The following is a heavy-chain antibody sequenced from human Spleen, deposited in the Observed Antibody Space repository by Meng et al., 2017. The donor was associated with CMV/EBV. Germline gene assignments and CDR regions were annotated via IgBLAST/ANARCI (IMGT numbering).Heavy chain of an antibody. CDR2: IRSKANNYAT. CDR3: AKDCHSTSCRIDY. D-gene: IGHD2-2*01. Sequence: SGFIFSGSAMHWVRQASGKGLEWVGRIRSKANNYATTYAASVKGRFTISRDDSKYTAYLQMNSLKIEDTAVYYCAKDCHSTSCRIDYWGQGTLVTVSS. V-gene: IGHV3-73*01. J-gene: IGHJ4*02. CDR1: GFIFSGSA.